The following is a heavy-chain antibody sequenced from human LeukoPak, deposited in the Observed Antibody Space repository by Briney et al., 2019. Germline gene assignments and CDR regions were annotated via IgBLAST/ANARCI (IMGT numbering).Heavy chain of an antibody. CDR3: ARDRAVAGQISFWDY. CDR1: GYTFTSYG. V-gene: IGHV1-18*01. Sequence: ASVKVSCKASGYTFTSYGISWVRQAPGQGLEWMGWISAYNGNTNYAQKLQGRVTMTTDTSTSTAYMELRSLRSDDTAVYYCARDRAVAGQISFWDYWGQGTLVTVSS. D-gene: IGHD6-13*01. CDR2: ISAYNGNT. J-gene: IGHJ4*02.